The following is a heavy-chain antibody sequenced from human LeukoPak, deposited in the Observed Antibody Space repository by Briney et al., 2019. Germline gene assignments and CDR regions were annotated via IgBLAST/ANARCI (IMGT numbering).Heavy chain of an antibody. CDR1: GFTFSSYW. CDR2: IASDGSST. D-gene: IGHD4-23*01. J-gene: IGHJ4*02. Sequence: GGSLRLSCAASGFTFSSYWMNWARQAPGKGLVWVSRIASDGSSTTYADSVKGRFSISRDNAKNTLYLQMNSLRVEDTAVYYCARGRPHGNDYWGQGTLVAVSS. V-gene: IGHV3-74*01. CDR3: ARGRPHGNDY.